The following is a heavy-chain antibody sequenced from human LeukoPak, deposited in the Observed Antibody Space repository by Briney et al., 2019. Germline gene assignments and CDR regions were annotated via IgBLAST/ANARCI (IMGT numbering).Heavy chain of an antibody. J-gene: IGHJ3*02. Sequence: PGGSLRLSCASTGFTYSSYAMSWLRQAPGKGLEWVSAISGRCGSTYYADSVKGRFTISRDNSKNTLYLQMNSLRAEDTAVYYCAKDAMITFGGVIVYGSDAFDIWGQGTMVTVSS. CDR1: GFTYSSYA. D-gene: IGHD3-16*02. CDR3: AKDAMITFGGVIVYGSDAFDI. V-gene: IGHV3-23*01. CDR2: ISGRCGST.